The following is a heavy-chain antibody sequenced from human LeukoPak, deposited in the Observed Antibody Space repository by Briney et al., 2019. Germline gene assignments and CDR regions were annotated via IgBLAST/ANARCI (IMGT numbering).Heavy chain of an antibody. CDR2: IDPSDSYT. Sequence: GGSLKISCKGSGYSFTSYWISWVRQMPGKGLEWMGRIDPSDSYTNYSPSFQGHVTISADKSISTAYLQWSSLKASDTAMYYCARHSYYYDSSGEGAGYWGQGTLVTVSS. D-gene: IGHD3-22*01. J-gene: IGHJ4*02. V-gene: IGHV5-10-1*01. CDR3: ARHSYYYDSSGEGAGY. CDR1: GYSFTSYW.